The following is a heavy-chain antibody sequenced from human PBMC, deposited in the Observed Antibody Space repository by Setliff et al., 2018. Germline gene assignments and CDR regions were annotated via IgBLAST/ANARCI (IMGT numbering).Heavy chain of an antibody. CDR3: ARDLPTEYETIRDTFDV. V-gene: IGHV7-4-1*01. CDR2: INTKTATP. D-gene: IGHD2-21*01. CDR1: GFRFTNFG. Sequence: ASVKVSCKTSGFRFTNFGFSWVRQAPGQGLEWMGWINTKTATPSYAQGFTGRFVFSLDTSASTAHLQIDSLTSEDTAVYYCARDLPTEYETIRDTFDVWGQGTKVTVSS. J-gene: IGHJ3*01.